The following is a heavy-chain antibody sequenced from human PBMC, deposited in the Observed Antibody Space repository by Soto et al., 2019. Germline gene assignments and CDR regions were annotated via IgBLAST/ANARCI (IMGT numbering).Heavy chain of an antibody. CDR2: IIPIFGTA. J-gene: IGHJ4*02. CDR1: GGTFSSYA. Sequence: SVNVSCKASGGTFSSYAISWVRQAPGQGLELMGGIIPIFGTANYAQKFQGRVTITAXXXXXXAXMXLXXXXSEXTAVYYCAREMYTTRGSPFDYWGQRTLVTVSS. CDR3: AREMYTTRGSPFDY. V-gene: IGHV1-69*06. D-gene: IGHD3-16*01.